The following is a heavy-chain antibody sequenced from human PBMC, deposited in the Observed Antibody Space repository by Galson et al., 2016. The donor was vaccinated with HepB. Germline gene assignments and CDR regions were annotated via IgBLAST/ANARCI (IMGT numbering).Heavy chain of an antibody. J-gene: IGHJ4*02. Sequence: SLRLSCAASGFTFSDYAMSWVRQAPGKGLEWVSGISGNGGRTYYADSVEGRFTISRDNSKNTLYLQMNSLRAEDTAIYYCAQSSYVYVWGGYRFDSWGQGTLVTVSS. D-gene: IGHD3-16*02. CDR2: ISGNGGRT. CDR1: GFTFSDYA. CDR3: AQSSYVYVWGGYRFDS. V-gene: IGHV3-23*01.